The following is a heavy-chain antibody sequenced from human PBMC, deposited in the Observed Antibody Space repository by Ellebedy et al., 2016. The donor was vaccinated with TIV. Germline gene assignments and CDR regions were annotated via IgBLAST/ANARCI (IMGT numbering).Heavy chain of an antibody. CDR3: ARDGRDYYDRSGHDY. Sequence: AASVTVSCKASGYTLSDYYIHWVRQAPGQGLEWMGWLNPHSGGTNYAQKFQGRVTMTRDTSINTAYMELSSLGSDDTALYFCARDGRDYYDRSGHDYWGQGTLVTVSP. CDR2: LNPHSGGT. J-gene: IGHJ4*02. D-gene: IGHD3-22*01. V-gene: IGHV1-2*02. CDR1: GYTLSDYY.